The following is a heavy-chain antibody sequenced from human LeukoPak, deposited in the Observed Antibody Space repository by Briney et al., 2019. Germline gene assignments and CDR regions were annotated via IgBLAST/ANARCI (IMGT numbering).Heavy chain of an antibody. CDR1: GYSFTSYW. Sequence: GESLKISCKGSGYSFTSYWIGWVRQMPGKGLEWMGIIYPGDSDTRYSPSFQGQVTISADKSISTAYLQWSSLKASDSAMYYCARLNVRGYSGYDSKGWFDPWGQGTLVTVSS. V-gene: IGHV5-51*01. J-gene: IGHJ5*02. CDR2: IYPGDSDT. D-gene: IGHD5-12*01. CDR3: ARLNVRGYSGYDSKGWFDP.